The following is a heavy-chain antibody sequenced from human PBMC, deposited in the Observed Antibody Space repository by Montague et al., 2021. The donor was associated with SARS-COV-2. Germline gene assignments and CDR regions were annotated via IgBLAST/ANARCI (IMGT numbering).Heavy chain of an antibody. D-gene: IGHD2-21*01. CDR1: GFTVSSDY. Sequence: SLSLSWSASGFTVSSDYMSWVRQAPGKGLEWVSVIYSGGSTYYADSVKGRFTISRDNSKNTLYLQMNSLRAEDTAVYYCARIPYGDVIWGQGTLVTVSS. J-gene: IGHJ4*02. V-gene: IGHV3-53*01. CDR2: IYSGGST. CDR3: ARIPYGDVI.